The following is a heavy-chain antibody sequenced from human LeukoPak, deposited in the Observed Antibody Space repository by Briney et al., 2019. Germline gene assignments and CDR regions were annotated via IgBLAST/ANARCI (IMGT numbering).Heavy chain of an antibody. Sequence: PMASVKVSCKASGGTFSSYAISWVRQAPGQGLEWMGGIIPIFGTAIYAQKFQGGVTITADESTSTAYMELSSLRSEDTAVYYCAREVLNDYGDYYYGMDVWGQGTTVTVSS. V-gene: IGHV1-69*13. CDR1: GGTFSSYA. J-gene: IGHJ6*02. CDR3: AREVLNDYGDYYYGMDV. D-gene: IGHD4-17*01. CDR2: IIPIFGTA.